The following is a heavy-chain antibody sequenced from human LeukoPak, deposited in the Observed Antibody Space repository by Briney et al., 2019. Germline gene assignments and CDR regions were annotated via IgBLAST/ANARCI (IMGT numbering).Heavy chain of an antibody. CDR3: ARVPGAFDY. CDR1: GFTFSSYS. D-gene: IGHD3-10*01. Sequence: GGSLRLSCAVSGFTFSSYSMNWVRQAPGKGLEWVSYIEYSSSSIYYADSVKGRFTISRDNAKNSLYLQMNSLRAEDTAVYYCARVPGAFDYWGQGTLVTVSS. V-gene: IGHV3-48*01. J-gene: IGHJ4*02. CDR2: IEYSSSSI.